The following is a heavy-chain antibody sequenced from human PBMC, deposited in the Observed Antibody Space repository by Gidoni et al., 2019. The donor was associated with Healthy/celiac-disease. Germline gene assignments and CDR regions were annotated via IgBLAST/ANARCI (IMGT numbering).Heavy chain of an antibody. CDR3: ARGRRLWDIVLMVGVFFDY. CDR2: INHSGST. CDR1: GGSFRGYY. J-gene: IGHJ4*02. Sequence: QVQLQQWGAGLLKPSETLSLPCAVYGGSFRGYYWSWIRQPPGKGREWIGEINHSGSTNYNPSLKSRVTISVDTSKNQFSLKLSSVTAADTAVYYCARGRRLWDIVLMVGVFFDYWGQGTLVTVSS. V-gene: IGHV4-34*01. D-gene: IGHD2-8*01.